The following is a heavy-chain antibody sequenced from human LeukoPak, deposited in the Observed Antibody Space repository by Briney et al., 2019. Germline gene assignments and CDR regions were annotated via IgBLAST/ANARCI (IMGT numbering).Heavy chain of an antibody. CDR2: IYSGGST. D-gene: IGHD1-20*01. Sequence: PGGSLRLSCAASGFIVSSNYMSWVRQAPGKGLEWVSVIYSGGSTYYADSVKGRFTISRDNSKNTLYLQMNSLRVEDTAVYYCARGEYNWNDLHLWGRGTLVTVSS. V-gene: IGHV3-66*01. CDR3: ARGEYNWNDLHL. CDR1: GFIVSSNY. J-gene: IGHJ5*02.